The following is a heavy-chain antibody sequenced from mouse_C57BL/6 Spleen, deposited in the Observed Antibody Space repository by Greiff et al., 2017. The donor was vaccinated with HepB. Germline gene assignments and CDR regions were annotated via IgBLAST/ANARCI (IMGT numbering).Heavy chain of an antibody. V-gene: IGHV1-69*01. CDR3: ARIRGNWYFDY. CDR2: IDPSDSYT. Sequence: QVQLQQPGAELVMPGASVKLSCKASGYTFTSYWMHWVKQRPGQGLEWIGEIDPSDSYTNYNQKFKGKSTLTVDKSSSTAYMQLSSLTSEDSAVYYCARIRGNWYFDYWGQGTTLTVSS. CDR1: GYTFTSYW. J-gene: IGHJ2*01.